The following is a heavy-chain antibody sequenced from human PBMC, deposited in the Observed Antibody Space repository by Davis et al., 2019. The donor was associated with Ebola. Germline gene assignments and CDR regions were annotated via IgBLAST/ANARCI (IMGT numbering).Heavy chain of an antibody. CDR2: IIPILGIA. CDR3: ARDIVVVPAAIKDGRGYYYGMDV. CDR1: VGTFSSYA. J-gene: IGHJ6*02. Sequence: SVKVSCKASVGTFSSYAISWVRQAPGKGLEWLGRIIPILGIANYAQKFQGRVTITADKSTSTAYMELSSLRSDDTAVYYCARDIVVVPAAIKDGRGYYYGMDVWGQGTTVTVSS. V-gene: IGHV1-69*04. D-gene: IGHD2-2*01.